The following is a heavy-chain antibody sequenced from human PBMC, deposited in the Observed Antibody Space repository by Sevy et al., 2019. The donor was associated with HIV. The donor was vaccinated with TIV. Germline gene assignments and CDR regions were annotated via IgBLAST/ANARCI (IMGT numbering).Heavy chain of an antibody. CDR1: GFTFSDYA. Sequence: GGSLRLSCTASGFTFSDYAMSWVRQAPGKGLEWVGFIKTKTYGGTTEYAASVKGRFNISRDDSKNIAYLQMNSLKTEDTAVYYCTRDLYGSGWFYFDYWGQGTLVTVSS. CDR3: TRDLYGSGWFYFDY. D-gene: IGHD6-19*01. J-gene: IGHJ4*02. CDR2: IKTKTYGGTT. V-gene: IGHV3-49*04.